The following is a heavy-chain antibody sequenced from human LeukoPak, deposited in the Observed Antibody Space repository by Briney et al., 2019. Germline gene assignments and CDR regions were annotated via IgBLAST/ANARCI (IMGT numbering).Heavy chain of an antibody. CDR3: ARGGAVPAANNWFDP. J-gene: IGHJ5*02. V-gene: IGHV3-48*04. CDR1: GFTFSSYG. CDR2: ISSSGSTI. Sequence: QAGGSLRLSCAASGFTFSSYGMNWVRQAPGKGLEWVSYISSSGSTIYYADSVKGRFTISRDNAKNSLYLQMNSLRAEDTAVYYCARGGAVPAANNWFDPWGQGTLVTVSS. D-gene: IGHD2-2*01.